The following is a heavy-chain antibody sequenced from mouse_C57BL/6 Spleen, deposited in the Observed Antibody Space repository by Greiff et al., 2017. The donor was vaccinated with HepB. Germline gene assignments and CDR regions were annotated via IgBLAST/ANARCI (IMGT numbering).Heavy chain of an antibody. Sequence: EVQLQQSGPELVKPGASVKMSCKASGYTFTDYNMPWVKQSHGKSLEWIGYINPNNGGTSYNQKFKGKATLTVNKSSSTAYMELRSLTSEDSAVYYCAELGRSPFAYWGQGTLVTVSA. CDR1: GYTFTDYN. CDR3: AELGRSPFAY. CDR2: INPNNGGT. J-gene: IGHJ3*01. D-gene: IGHD4-1*01. V-gene: IGHV1-22*01.